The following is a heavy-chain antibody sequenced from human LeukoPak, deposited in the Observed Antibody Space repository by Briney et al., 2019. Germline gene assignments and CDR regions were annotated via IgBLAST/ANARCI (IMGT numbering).Heavy chain of an antibody. CDR2: ISSSSSYI. Sequence: KPGGSLRLSCAASGFTFSSYSMNWVRQAPGKGLEWVSSISSSSSYIYYADSVKGRFTISRDNAKNSLYLQMNSLRAEDTAVYYCARDDIAAARTVDYWGQGTLVTVSS. V-gene: IGHV3-21*01. J-gene: IGHJ4*02. CDR3: ARDDIAAARTVDY. D-gene: IGHD6-13*01. CDR1: GFTFSSYS.